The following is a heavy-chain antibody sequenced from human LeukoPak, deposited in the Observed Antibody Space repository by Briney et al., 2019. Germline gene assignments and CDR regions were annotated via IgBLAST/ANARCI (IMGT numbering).Heavy chain of an antibody. CDR2: IGASGGST. Sequence: PGGSLRLSCAASGFTFSSYAMSWVRQAPGKGLEWVTAIGASGGSTYYADSVKGRFTISRDNYKDTLYLQMNSLTAEDTAVYYCAKDNSPYYYDSSGYYYGSGFGHYWGQGTLVTVSS. D-gene: IGHD3-22*01. CDR1: GFTFSSYA. J-gene: IGHJ4*02. V-gene: IGHV3-23*01. CDR3: AKDNSPYYYDSSGYYYGSGFGHY.